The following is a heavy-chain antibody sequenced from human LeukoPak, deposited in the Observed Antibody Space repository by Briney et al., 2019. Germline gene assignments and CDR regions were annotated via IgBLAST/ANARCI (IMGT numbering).Heavy chain of an antibody. CDR2: IYYSGST. Sequence: SETLSLTCTVSGGSISSYYWSGIRQPPGKGLEGIGYIYYSGSTHYNPSLKSRVTISVDTSKNQFSLKLSSVTAADPAVSYCARQGSSGSHYYFDYWGQGTLVHVSS. CDR3: ARQGSSGSHYYFDY. D-gene: IGHD1-26*01. V-gene: IGHV4-59*08. CDR1: GGSISSYY. J-gene: IGHJ4*02.